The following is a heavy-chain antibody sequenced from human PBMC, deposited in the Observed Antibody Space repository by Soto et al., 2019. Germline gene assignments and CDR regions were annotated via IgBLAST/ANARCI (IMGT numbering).Heavy chain of an antibody. D-gene: IGHD5-12*01. Sequence: QVQLQESGPGLVKPSETLSLTCTVSGGSISSYYWSWIRQPPGKGLEWIGYIYYSGSTNYNPSLKSRVTISVDTSKSQVSLPLSSVTAADTAVYYCAGIEYSGYDKPCYLGQGTPFTVSS. V-gene: IGHV4-59*01. CDR1: GGSISSYY. CDR3: AGIEYSGYDKPCY. J-gene: IGHJ1*01. CDR2: IYYSGST.